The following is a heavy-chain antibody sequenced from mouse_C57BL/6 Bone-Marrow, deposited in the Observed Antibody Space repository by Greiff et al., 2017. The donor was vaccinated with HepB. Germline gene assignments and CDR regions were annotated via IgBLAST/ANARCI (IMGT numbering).Heavy chain of an antibody. CDR1: GFTFSSYA. CDR3: ARAPLYVDY. J-gene: IGHJ2*01. Sequence: EVKLVESGGGLVKPGGSLKLSCAASGFTFSSYAMSWVRQTPEKRLEWVATISDGGSYTYYPDNVKGRFTISRDNAKHNLYLQMSHLKSEDTAMYYCARAPLYVDYWGQGTTLTVSS. CDR2: ISDGGSYT. V-gene: IGHV5-4*03. D-gene: IGHD2-3*01.